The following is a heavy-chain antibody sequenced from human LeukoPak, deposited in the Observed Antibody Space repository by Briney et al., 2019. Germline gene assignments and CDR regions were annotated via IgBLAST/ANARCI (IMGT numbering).Heavy chain of an antibody. V-gene: IGHV1-8*03. CDR3: ARDRGSSWPGNY. CDR2: MNPNSGNT. CDR1: GYTFTSYD. Sequence: ASVKVSCKASGYTFTSYDINWVRQATGQGLEWMGWMNPNSGNTGYAQKFQGRVTITRNTSISTAYMELSSLRSEDTAVYYCARDRGSSWPGNYWGQGTLVTVSS. D-gene: IGHD6-13*01. J-gene: IGHJ4*02.